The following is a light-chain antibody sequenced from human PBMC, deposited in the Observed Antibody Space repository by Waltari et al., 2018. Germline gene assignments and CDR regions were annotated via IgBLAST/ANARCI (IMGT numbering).Light chain of an antibody. CDR1: SSDVGGYNY. J-gene: IGLJ2*01. CDR3: SSYAGSIYVV. V-gene: IGLV2-8*01. Sequence: QSALTQPPSASGSPGQSVTISCTGTSSDVGGYNYVSWYHQPPGKAPKLMIYKVSKRPSGVPDRFSGSKSGNTASLTVSGLQAEDEADYYCSSYAGSIYVVFGGGTKLTVL. CDR2: KVS.